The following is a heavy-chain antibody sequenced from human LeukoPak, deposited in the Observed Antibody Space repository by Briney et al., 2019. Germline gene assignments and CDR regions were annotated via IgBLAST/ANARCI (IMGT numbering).Heavy chain of an antibody. CDR2: INPNSGGT. D-gene: IGHD2-15*01. V-gene: IGHV1-2*02. Sequence: ASVKVSCKASEYTFTGYYMHWVRQAPGQGLEWMGWINPNSGGTNYAQKFQGRVTMTRDTSISTAYMELSRLRSDDTAVYYCARSQSCSGGSCYLDYWGQGTLVTVSS. CDR1: EYTFTGYY. CDR3: ARSQSCSGGSCYLDY. J-gene: IGHJ4*02.